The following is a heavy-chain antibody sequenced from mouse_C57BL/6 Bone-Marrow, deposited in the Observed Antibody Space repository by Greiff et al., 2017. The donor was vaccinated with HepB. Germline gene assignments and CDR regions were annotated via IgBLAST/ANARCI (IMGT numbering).Heavy chain of an antibody. V-gene: IGHV6-6*01. CDR1: GFTFSDAW. CDR3: TRPPYYGSSYWYFDV. J-gene: IGHJ1*03. CDR2: IRNEANNHAT. Sequence: EVMLVESGGGLVQPGGSMKLSCAASGFTFSDAWMDWVRQSPEKGLEWVAEIRNEANNHATYYAESVKGRFTNSRDDSKSCVYLQMNSLRDEATGIYYCTRPPYYGSSYWYFDVWGTGTTVTVSS. D-gene: IGHD1-1*01.